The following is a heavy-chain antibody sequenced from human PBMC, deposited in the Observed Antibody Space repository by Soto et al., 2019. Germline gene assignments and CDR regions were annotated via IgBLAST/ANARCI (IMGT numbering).Heavy chain of an antibody. V-gene: IGHV1-3*01. J-gene: IGHJ4*02. CDR1: GYTFTSYG. CDR3: ARGRSGGVTTPPAW. CDR2: INAANGDT. Sequence: QVQLVQSGTEVKKPGASVKVSCKASGYTFTSYGIHWVRQAPGQRLEWMGWINAANGDTKYSPKFQGRVTITRDTSASTAYMELSSLRSEDTAVYYCARGRSGGVTTPPAWWGQGTLVTVSS. D-gene: IGHD3-22*01.